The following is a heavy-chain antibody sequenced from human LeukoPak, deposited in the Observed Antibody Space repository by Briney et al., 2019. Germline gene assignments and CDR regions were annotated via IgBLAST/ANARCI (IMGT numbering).Heavy chain of an antibody. CDR3: TKDRRQWVVPYFDS. V-gene: IGHV3-23*01. CDR2: ISSGGNT. CDR1: GFTFSTYA. J-gene: IGHJ4*02. D-gene: IGHD6-19*01. Sequence: GGSLRLSCAASGFTFSTYATSWVRHTPGKGLEWVSGISSGGNTQYTDSVTGRFTVSRDNSKNTLHLQMDSLRAEDTAIYYCTKDRRQWVVPYFDSWGQGTVVTVSS.